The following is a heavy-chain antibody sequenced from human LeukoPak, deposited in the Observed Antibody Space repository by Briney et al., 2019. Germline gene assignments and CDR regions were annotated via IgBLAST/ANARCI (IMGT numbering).Heavy chain of an antibody. Sequence: GGSLRFSCAASGFTFSSYSMNWVRQAPGKGLEWVSSISSSSSYIYYADSVKGRFTISRDNAKNSLYLQMNSLRAEDTAVYYCARGGYSYGNFDYWGQGTLVTVSS. CDR2: ISSSSSYI. V-gene: IGHV3-21*01. D-gene: IGHD5-18*01. CDR3: ARGGYSYGNFDY. CDR1: GFTFSSYS. J-gene: IGHJ4*02.